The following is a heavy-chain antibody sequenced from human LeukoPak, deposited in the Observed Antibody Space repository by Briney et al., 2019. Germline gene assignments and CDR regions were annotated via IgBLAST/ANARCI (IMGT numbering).Heavy chain of an antibody. Sequence: PGRSLRLSCAASGFTFCTYAMHWVRQAPGKGLERVAVILSDGSIQNTADSVRGRFIISRDNSKNTLFLQMNRLRTEDTAVYYCARGAILGGYNLIDDWGQGTLVTVSS. CDR3: ARGAILGGYNLIDD. V-gene: IGHV3-30*04. D-gene: IGHD1-26*01. CDR2: ILSDGSIQ. J-gene: IGHJ4*02. CDR1: GFTFCTYA.